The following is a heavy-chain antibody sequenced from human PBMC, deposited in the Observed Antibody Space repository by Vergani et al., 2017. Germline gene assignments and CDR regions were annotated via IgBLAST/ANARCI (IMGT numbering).Heavy chain of an antibody. CDR2: IHRSRST. Sequence: QVQLQQWGPGLVTPSGTLSLTCAVYGGSISSDNWWNWVRQAPGKGLQWIGEIHRSRSTNYNPSLRRRVTISLDKSKNQFSLKLTSVTAADTAVYYCARVETAACSGGSCYPLDYWGQGTLVTVSS. V-gene: IGHV4-4*02. D-gene: IGHD2-15*01. CDR1: GGSISSDNW. J-gene: IGHJ4*02. CDR3: ARVETAACSGGSCYPLDY.